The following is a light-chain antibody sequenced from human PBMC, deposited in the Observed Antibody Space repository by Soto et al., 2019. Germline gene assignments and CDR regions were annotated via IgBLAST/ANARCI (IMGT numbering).Light chain of an antibody. V-gene: IGKV3-15*01. Sequence: EVVITQSPATLSASPGERATPSCRASQSVSSNLAWYQQKPGQAPRLLIYGASTRATGIPARFSGSGSGTEFTLTISSLQSEDFAVYYCQQYNNWPWTFGQGTKVDIK. CDR2: GAS. CDR3: QQYNNWPWT. CDR1: QSVSSN. J-gene: IGKJ1*01.